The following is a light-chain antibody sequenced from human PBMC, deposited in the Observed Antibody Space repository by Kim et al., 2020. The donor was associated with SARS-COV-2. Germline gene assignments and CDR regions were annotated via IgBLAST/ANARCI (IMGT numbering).Light chain of an antibody. CDR2: RNN. J-gene: IGLJ3*02. CDR3: SAWDSSLSAWV. Sequence: QTATLACTGNSNNVGSQGAACLQQHQGHPPTLLSYRNNSRPSGISERLSASRSGNTASLTITGLQPEDEADYYCSAWDSSLSAWVFGGGTQLTVL. V-gene: IGLV10-54*01. CDR1: SNNVGSQG.